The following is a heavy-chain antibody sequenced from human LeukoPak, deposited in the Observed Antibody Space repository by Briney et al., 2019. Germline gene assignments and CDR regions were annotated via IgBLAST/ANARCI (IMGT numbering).Heavy chain of an antibody. CDR1: GYTFTSYV. Sequence: GASVKVSCKASGYTFTSYVISWVRQAPGQGLEWMGWISAYNGNTNYAQKLQGRVTMTTDTSTSTAYMELRSLRSYDTAVYYCARDPPLYGGSYDLPFYWGQGTLVTVSS. V-gene: IGHV1-18*01. CDR2: ISAYNGNT. D-gene: IGHD1-26*01. J-gene: IGHJ4*02. CDR3: ARDPPLYGGSYDLPFY.